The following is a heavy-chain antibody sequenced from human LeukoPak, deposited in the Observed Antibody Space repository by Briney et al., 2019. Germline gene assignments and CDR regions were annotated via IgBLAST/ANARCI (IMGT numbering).Heavy chain of an antibody. Sequence: SETLSLTCTVSGESISGYYWSWIRQPPGKGLEWIGYIYYSGSTNYNPSIKSRVTMSIDTSKNQFSLRLRSVTAADTAVYYCAREGDYGDYVHGSDAFDIWGQGTMVTVSS. CDR3: AREGDYGDYVHGSDAFDI. V-gene: IGHV4-59*01. J-gene: IGHJ3*02. CDR2: IYYSGST. D-gene: IGHD4-17*01. CDR1: GESISGYY.